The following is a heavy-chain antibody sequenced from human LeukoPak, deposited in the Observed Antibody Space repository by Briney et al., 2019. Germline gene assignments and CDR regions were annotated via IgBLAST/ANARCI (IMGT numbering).Heavy chain of an antibody. Sequence: PSETLSLTCTVSGGSISSTYYYWGWIRQPPGKGLEWIGTIYYSGSTYYNPSLKSRVTISVDTSKNHFSLQLSSVTAADTAVYYCARGHYFASGNYYRDWFDPWGQGSLVTVSS. D-gene: IGHD3-10*01. CDR2: IYYSGST. CDR1: GGSISSTYYY. V-gene: IGHV4-39*02. J-gene: IGHJ5*02. CDR3: ARGHYFASGNYYRDWFDP.